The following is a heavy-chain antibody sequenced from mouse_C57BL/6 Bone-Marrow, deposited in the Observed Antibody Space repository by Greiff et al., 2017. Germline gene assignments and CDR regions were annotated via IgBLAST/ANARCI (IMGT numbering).Heavy chain of an antibody. CDR3: AISGSPDMDY. Sequence: QVQLKESGAELARPGASVKLSCKASGYTFTSYGISWVKQRTGQGLEWIGEIYPRSGNTYYNAKFKGKATLTADKSSSTAYMELRSLTSEDSAVYFCAISGSPDMDYWGQGTSVTVSS. CDR1: GYTFTSYG. V-gene: IGHV1-81*01. J-gene: IGHJ4*01. CDR2: IYPRSGNT. D-gene: IGHD6-1*01.